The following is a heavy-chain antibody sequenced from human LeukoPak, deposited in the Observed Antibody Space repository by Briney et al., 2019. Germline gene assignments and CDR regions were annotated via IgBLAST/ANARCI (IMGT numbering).Heavy chain of an antibody. CDR3: ARGNGYSSVPYYYYYMDV. CDR1: GYSISSGYY. V-gene: IGHV4-34*01. D-gene: IGHD5-18*01. Sequence: PSETLSLTCAVSGYSISSGYYWSWIRQPPGKGLEWIGEINHSGSTNYNPSLKSRVATSVDTSKNQFSLKLSSVTAADTAVYYCARGNGYSSVPYYYYYMDVWGKGTTVTVSS. J-gene: IGHJ6*03. CDR2: INHSGST.